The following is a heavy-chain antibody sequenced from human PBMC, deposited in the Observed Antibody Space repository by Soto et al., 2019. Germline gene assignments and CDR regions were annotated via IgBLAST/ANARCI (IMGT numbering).Heavy chain of an antibody. V-gene: IGHV3-33*01. D-gene: IGHD4-17*01. CDR2: IWYDGTQK. CDR1: GFTCNTYS. J-gene: IGHJ4*02. CDR3: ARAGGTTVTGLWHFDS. Sequence: QVQLEESGGGVVQPGRSLRLSCEASGFTCNTYSMYWVRQPPGKGLEWLAAIWYDGTQKYYADSVKGRFIISRDNSKKTLYLEMNSLRAEDTAVYYCARAGGTTVTGLWHFDSWGQGTLVTVSS.